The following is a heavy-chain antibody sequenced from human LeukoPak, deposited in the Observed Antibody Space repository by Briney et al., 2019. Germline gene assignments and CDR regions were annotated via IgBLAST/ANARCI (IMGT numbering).Heavy chain of an antibody. V-gene: IGHV3-23*01. J-gene: IGHJ4*02. D-gene: IGHD5-24*01. CDR3: AKDPRVGSRVATPCH. CDR1: GFTFTIYA. Sequence: AGGSLRLSCAASGFTFTIYAMSWVRQAPGKGLEWVSAISGSGGSTYYADSVKGRFTISRDNSKSTLFLQMNGLRAEDTAVYYCAKDPRVGSRVATPCHWGQGTLVTVSS. CDR2: ISGSGGST.